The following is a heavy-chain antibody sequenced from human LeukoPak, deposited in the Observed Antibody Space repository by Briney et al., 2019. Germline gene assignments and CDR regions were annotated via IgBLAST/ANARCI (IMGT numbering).Heavy chain of an antibody. V-gene: IGHV3-21*04. CDR2: ISSSSSYI. D-gene: IGHD3-10*01. Sequence: GGPLRLSCAASGFTFSSYSVNWVRQAPGKGLEGVSSISSSSSYIYYADSVKGRFTISRENAKNSLYLQMNSLRAEDTAVYYWTRSVRVRGVPDYMDVWGKGTTVTVS. CDR1: GFTFSSYS. J-gene: IGHJ6*03. CDR3: TRSVRVRGVPDYMDV.